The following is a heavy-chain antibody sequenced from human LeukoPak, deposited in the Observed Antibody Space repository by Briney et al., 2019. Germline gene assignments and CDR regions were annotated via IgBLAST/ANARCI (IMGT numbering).Heavy chain of an antibody. CDR2: ISSSGAYI. CDR3: ARDPPQWDDILTGYPSYYFDY. Sequence: GGSLRLSCEGSGFTFSKHGLNWVRQAPGKGLEWVSSISSSGAYIYYADSLQGRFTISRDNAKNILSLQMNSLRAEDTAVYYCARDPPQWDDILTGYPSYYFDYWGQGTLVTVSS. D-gene: IGHD3-9*01. CDR1: GFTFSKHG. J-gene: IGHJ4*02. V-gene: IGHV3-21*01.